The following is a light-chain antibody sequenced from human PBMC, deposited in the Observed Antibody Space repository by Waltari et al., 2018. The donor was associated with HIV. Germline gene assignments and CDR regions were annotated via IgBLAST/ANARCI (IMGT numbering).Light chain of an antibody. CDR1: SSDVRSCNR. J-gene: IGLJ1*01. Sequence: QSALTQPASVSGSPGRSSTISWAGTSSDVRSCNRGSWYQQHPGKSPKLMIYEGSKRPSGVSNRFSGSKSGNTASLTISGLQAEDEADYYCCSYAGSSTYVFGTGTKVTVL. CDR2: EGS. CDR3: CSYAGSSTYV. V-gene: IGLV2-23*01.